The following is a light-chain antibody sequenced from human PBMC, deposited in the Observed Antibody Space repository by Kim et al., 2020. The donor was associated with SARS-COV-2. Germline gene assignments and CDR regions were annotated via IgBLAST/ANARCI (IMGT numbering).Light chain of an antibody. Sequence: DIQLTQSPSFLPASVGDRVTITCRASQGISNALAWYQQRPGKAPTLLIYGASTLRSGVPSRFSGSGSGAEFSLTISSLQAEDFATYFCQQSNNFPLTFGQGTRLEIK. CDR3: QQSNNFPLT. CDR1: QGISNA. CDR2: GAS. J-gene: IGKJ5*01. V-gene: IGKV1-9*01.